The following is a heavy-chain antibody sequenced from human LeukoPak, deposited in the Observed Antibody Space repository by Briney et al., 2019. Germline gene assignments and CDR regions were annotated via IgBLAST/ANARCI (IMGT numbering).Heavy chain of an antibody. CDR2: ISYDGRGK. CDR1: GFTFSSFG. D-gene: IGHD3-3*01. J-gene: IGHJ4*02. CDR3: ARPYDYWSGYPSAIDY. V-gene: IGHV3-30*04. Sequence: GGSLRLSCAASGFTFSSFGMHWVRQAPGKGLEGVATISYDGRGKDYADSVKGRFTLSRDNSKNTLYLQMNSLRAEDTAVYYCARPYDYWSGYPSAIDYWGQGTLVTISS.